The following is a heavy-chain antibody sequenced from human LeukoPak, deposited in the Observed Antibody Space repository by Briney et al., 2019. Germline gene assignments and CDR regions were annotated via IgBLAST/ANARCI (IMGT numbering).Heavy chain of an antibody. CDR3: ARVKGEASWFDP. CDR1: GYTFTGYH. CDR2: ITPNSGET. Sequence: ASVKVSCKASGYTFTGYHMHWVRRAPGQGLEWMGWITPNSGETNYAQKFQGRVTLTRDTSINTAYMELSRLTSDDTAVYYCARVKGEASWFDPWGQGTLVTVSS. D-gene: IGHD3-16*01. J-gene: IGHJ5*02. V-gene: IGHV1-2*02.